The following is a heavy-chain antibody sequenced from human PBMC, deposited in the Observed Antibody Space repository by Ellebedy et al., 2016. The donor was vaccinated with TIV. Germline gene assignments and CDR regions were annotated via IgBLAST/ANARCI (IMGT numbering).Heavy chain of an antibody. D-gene: IGHD2-8*01. V-gene: IGHV3-74*01. J-gene: IGHJ6*02. CDR2: ISSDGSST. CDR3: VRDSSKVSGMDV. Sequence: PGGSLRLSCAASGFTFSSYWMYWVRQAPGKGLAWVSRISSDGSSTSYADSVKGRSTISRDNAKNTLYLQMNSLRAEDTAVYYCVRDSSKVSGMDVWGQGTTVTVSS. CDR1: GFTFSSYW.